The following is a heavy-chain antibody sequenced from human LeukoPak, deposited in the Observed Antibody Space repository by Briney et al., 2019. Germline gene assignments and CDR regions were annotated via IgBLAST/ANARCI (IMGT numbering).Heavy chain of an antibody. J-gene: IGHJ3*01. CDR1: GYKFNAYW. CDR2: IYPDDSDT. V-gene: IGHV5-51*01. D-gene: IGHD3-22*01. CDR3: ARPNITSYYDSRGYDAFDV. Sequence: GESLRISCKGSGYKFNAYWIAWVRQMPGKGLEWMGIIYPDDSDTRYSPSFQGQVTISADKSVSIAYLQWSSLKASDTAMYYCARPNITSYYDSRGYDAFDVWGQGTMVIVSS.